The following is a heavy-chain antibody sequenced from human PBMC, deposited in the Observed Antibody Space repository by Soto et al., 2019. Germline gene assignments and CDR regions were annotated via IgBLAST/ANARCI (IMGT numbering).Heavy chain of an antibody. V-gene: IGHV1-3*05. J-gene: IGHJ6*02. Sequence: QVQLVQSGAEEKKPGASVKVSCKASGYTFTSYAMHWVRQAPGQRLEWMGWINAGNGNTKYSQKFQGRVTITRDTSAGPAYMELSSLRSEDKAVYYCASNHPGTTPYGMDVWGQGTTVTVSS. CDR3: ASNHPGTTPYGMDV. CDR1: GYTFTSYA. CDR2: INAGNGNT. D-gene: IGHD1-7*01.